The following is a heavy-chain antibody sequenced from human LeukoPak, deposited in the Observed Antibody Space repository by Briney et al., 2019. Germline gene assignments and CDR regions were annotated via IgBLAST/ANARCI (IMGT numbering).Heavy chain of an antibody. Sequence: GGSLRLSCAASGFTFTRYWMSWVRQAPGKGLEWVANIKQDGSEKYYVDSVKGRFTISRDNAKNSLYLQMNSLRAEDTAVYYCASDTVTTLRDAFDIWGQGTMVTVSS. V-gene: IGHV3-7*01. CDR1: GFTFTRYW. CDR2: IKQDGSEK. CDR3: ASDTVTTLRDAFDI. J-gene: IGHJ3*02. D-gene: IGHD4-17*01.